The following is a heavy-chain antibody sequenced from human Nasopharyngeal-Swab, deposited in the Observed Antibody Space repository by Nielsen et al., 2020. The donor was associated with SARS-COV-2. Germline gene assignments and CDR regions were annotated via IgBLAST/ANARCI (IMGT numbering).Heavy chain of an antibody. D-gene: IGHD6-13*01. Sequence: GESLKISCAASGFTFSSYWMSWVRQAPGKGLEWVANIKQDGSEKYYVDSVKGRFTISRDNAKNSLYLQMNSLRAEDTAVYYCARDRRIAAAGTDAFDIWGQGTMVTVSS. CDR2: IKQDGSEK. V-gene: IGHV3-7*01. CDR1: GFTFSSYW. CDR3: ARDRRIAAAGTDAFDI. J-gene: IGHJ3*02.